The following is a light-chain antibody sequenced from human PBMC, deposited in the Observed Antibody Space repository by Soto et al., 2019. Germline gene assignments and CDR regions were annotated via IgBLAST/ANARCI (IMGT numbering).Light chain of an antibody. CDR3: SSYTSSSTWL. CDR1: SSDVGGYNF. J-gene: IGLJ3*02. CDR2: EVS. Sequence: QSALTQPASVSGSPGQSITISCTGTSSDVGGYNFVSWYQQHPGKAPKLMIYEVSNRPSGVYNRVSGSKSGNTASLTISGLQAEDEADYYGSSYTSSSTWLFGGGTKLTVL. V-gene: IGLV2-14*01.